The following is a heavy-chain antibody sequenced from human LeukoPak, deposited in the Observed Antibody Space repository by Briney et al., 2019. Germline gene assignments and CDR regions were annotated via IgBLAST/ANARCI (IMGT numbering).Heavy chain of an antibody. CDR2: IYHSGST. D-gene: IGHD3-16*02. Sequence: PSETLSLTCTVSGYSISSGYYWGWIRQPPGKGLEWIGSIYHSGSTYYNPSLKSRVTISVDTSKNQFSLKLSSVTAADTAVYYCARDWGYDYVWGSYRSRGAFDIWGQGTMVTVSS. CDR1: GYSISSGYY. J-gene: IGHJ3*02. V-gene: IGHV4-38-2*02. CDR3: ARDWGYDYVWGSYRSRGAFDI.